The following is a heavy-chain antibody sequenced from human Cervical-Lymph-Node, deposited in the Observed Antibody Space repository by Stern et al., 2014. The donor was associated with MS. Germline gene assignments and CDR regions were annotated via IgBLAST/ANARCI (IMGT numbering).Heavy chain of an antibody. CDR1: GFTLSSYW. CDR2: IKRDGSEE. CDR3: ARDVCGGGSCYYPQTRYYYGMDV. V-gene: IGHV3-7*01. J-gene: IGHJ6*01. Sequence: EAQLVESGGGLVQPGGSLRLSCAASGFTLSSYWMTWVRQAPGKGLEWVANIKRDGSEEYYVDSVKGRFTISRDNAKGSLFLKMNSLRAEDTAVYYCARDVCGGGSCYYPQTRYYYGMDVWGQGTTVTVSS. D-gene: IGHD2-15*01.